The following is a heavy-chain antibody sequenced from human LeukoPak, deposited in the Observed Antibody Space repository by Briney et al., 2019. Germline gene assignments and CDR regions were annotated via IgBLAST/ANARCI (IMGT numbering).Heavy chain of an antibody. J-gene: IGHJ4*02. CDR3: ASLVVVTASVYFDY. Sequence: GGSLRLSCAASGFTFSSYSMNWVRQAPGKGLEWVSSISSSSSYIYYADSVKGRFTISRDNAKNSLYLQMNSLRAEDTAVYYCASLVVVTASVYFDYWGQGTLVTVSS. V-gene: IGHV3-21*01. D-gene: IGHD2-21*02. CDR2: ISSSSSYI. CDR1: GFTFSSYS.